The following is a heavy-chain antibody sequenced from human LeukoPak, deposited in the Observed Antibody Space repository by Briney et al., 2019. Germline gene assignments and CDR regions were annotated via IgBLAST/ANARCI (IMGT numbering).Heavy chain of an antibody. CDR3: ASLTDFDY. CDR1: GFTFSSYA. D-gene: IGHD2-21*02. CDR2: ISYDGSNK. J-gene: IGHJ4*02. Sequence: GSLRLSCAAPGFTFSSYAMHWVRQAPGKGLEWVAVISYDGSNKYYADSVKGRFTISRDNSKNTLYLQMNSLRAEDTAVYYCASLTDFDYWGQGTLVTVSS. V-gene: IGHV3-30*04.